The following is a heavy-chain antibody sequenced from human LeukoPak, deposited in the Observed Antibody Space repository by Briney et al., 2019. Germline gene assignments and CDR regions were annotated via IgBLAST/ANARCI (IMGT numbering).Heavy chain of an antibody. J-gene: IGHJ4*02. D-gene: IGHD2-2*01. CDR2: ISGSGYRT. V-gene: IGHV3-23*01. CDR1: GFTFSSYA. CDR3: AKDYIGYDEDFDY. Sequence: GGSLRLSCAASGFTFSSYAMSWVRQAPGKGLEWVSSISGSGYRTYYPKSVKGRFSISRDNSKNTLYLEMNSLRAEDTAVYYCAKDYIGYDEDFDYWGQGTLVTVSS.